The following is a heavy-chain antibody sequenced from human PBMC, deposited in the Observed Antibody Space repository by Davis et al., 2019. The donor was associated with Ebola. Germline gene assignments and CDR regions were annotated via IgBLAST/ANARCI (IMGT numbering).Heavy chain of an antibody. Sequence: SETLSLTCTVSGDSMSDYYYNWIRQPPGRGLEWIGNIYYSGTTNLNPSLKSRVTISGDTSKNQFSLKLNSVTAADTAMYYCARDSYYYDSSGLGPVFDYWGQGTLVTVSS. CDR3: ARDSYYYDSSGLGPVFDY. CDR2: IYYSGTT. V-gene: IGHV4-59*01. J-gene: IGHJ4*02. D-gene: IGHD3-22*01. CDR1: GDSMSDYY.